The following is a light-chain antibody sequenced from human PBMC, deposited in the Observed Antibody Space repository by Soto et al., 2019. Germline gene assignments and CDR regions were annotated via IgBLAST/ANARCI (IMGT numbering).Light chain of an antibody. CDR1: QSVSSFY. CDR3: QQYGSSPWT. J-gene: IGKJ1*01. V-gene: IGKV3-20*01. Sequence: EVVLTQSPGTLSLSPGERATLSCRASQSVSSFYLAWYQQKPGQAPRLLIYGASSRDTGIPDRFSGSGSGTEFTLTISRLDPADFAVYYFQQYGSSPWTFGQGTRVESK. CDR2: GAS.